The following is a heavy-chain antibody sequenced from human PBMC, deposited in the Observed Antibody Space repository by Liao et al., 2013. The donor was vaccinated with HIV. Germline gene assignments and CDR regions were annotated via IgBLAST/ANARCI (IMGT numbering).Heavy chain of an antibody. CDR1: GGSISSGSYY. Sequence: QVQLQESGPGLVKPSQTLSLTCTVSGGSISSGSYYWSWIRQPAGKGLEWIGRIYTSGSTNYNPSLKSRVTISVDTSKNQFSLKLSSVTAADTAVYYCARDHPPSPGYSSGWYTYYMDVWGKGTTGHRL. CDR2: IYTSGST. J-gene: IGHJ6*03. CDR3: ARDHPPSPGYSSGWYTYYMDV. V-gene: IGHV4-61*02. D-gene: IGHD6-19*01.